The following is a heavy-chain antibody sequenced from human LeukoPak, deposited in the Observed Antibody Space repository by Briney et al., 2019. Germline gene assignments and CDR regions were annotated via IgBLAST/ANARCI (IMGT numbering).Heavy chain of an antibody. D-gene: IGHD3-22*01. CDR1: GGSFSGYY. Sequence: SETLSLTCAVYGGSFSGYYWSWIRQPPGKGLEWIGEINHSGSTNYNPSLKSRVTISVDASKNQFSLKLSSVTAADTAVYYCARGRTMIVVKNWFDPWGQGTLVTVSS. V-gene: IGHV4-34*01. J-gene: IGHJ5*02. CDR3: ARGRTMIVVKNWFDP. CDR2: INHSGST.